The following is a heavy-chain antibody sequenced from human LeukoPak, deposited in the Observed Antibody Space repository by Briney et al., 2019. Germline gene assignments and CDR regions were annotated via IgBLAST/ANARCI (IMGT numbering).Heavy chain of an antibody. CDR2: INPNSGGT. Sequence: GASVKVSCKASGYTFTGYYMHWVRQAPGQGLERMGWINPNSGGTNYAQKFQGRVTMTRDTSISTAYMELSRLRSDDTAVYYCARFPPGITFGGVIANGGWFDPWGQGTLVTVSS. V-gene: IGHV1-2*02. CDR3: ARFPPGITFGGVIANGGWFDP. J-gene: IGHJ5*02. D-gene: IGHD3-16*02. CDR1: GYTFTGYY.